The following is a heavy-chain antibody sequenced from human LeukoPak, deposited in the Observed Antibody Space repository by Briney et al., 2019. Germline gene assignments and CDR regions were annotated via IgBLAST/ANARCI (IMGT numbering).Heavy chain of an antibody. V-gene: IGHV1-18*04. CDR1: GYTFTGYY. J-gene: IGHJ4*02. CDR2: ISAYNGNT. CDR3: ARGARVGFSDY. D-gene: IGHD1-26*01. Sequence: GASVKVSCKASGYTFTGYYMHWVRQAPGQGLEWMGWISAYNGNTNYAQKLQGRVTMTTDTSTSTAYMELRSLRSDDTAVYYCARGARVGFSDYWGQGTLVTVSS.